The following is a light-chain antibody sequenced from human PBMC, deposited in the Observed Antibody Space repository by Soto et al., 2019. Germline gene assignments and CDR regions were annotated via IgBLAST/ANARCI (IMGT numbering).Light chain of an antibody. Sequence: QAVLTQEPSLTVSPGGTVTLTCGSSTGAVTSGHYPYWFQQKPGQAPRTLIYDTSTKHSWTPARFSGSLLGGKAALTLSGAQPEDEAEYYCFLSYSAARPVVFGGGTKLTVL. CDR3: FLSYSAARPVV. CDR1: TGAVTSGHY. J-gene: IGLJ2*01. V-gene: IGLV7-46*01. CDR2: DTS.